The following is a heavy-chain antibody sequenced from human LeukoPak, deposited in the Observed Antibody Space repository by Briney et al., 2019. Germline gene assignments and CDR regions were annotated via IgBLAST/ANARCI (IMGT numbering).Heavy chain of an antibody. CDR2: IYYSGST. CDR1: GGSISSYY. Sequence: SETLSLTCTVSGGSISSYYWSWIRQPPGKGLGWIRYIYYSGSTNYNPSLKSRVTISVDTSRYQFSLKLSSVTAADTVVYYCARHSVAGNRFSWFDPWGQGTLVTVSS. CDR3: ARHSVAGNRFSWFDP. J-gene: IGHJ5*02. V-gene: IGHV4-59*08. D-gene: IGHD6-19*01.